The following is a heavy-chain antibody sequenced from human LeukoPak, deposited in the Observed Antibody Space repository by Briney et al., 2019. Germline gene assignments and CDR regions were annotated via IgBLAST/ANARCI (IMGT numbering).Heavy chain of an antibody. CDR2: ISTYNGNT. J-gene: IGHJ4*02. CDR1: GYTFTSYG. CDR3: ARDKNWDLEY. D-gene: IGHD7-27*01. Sequence: ASVKVSCKTSGYTFTSYGISWMRQAPGQGLEWMGWISTYNGNTNYAQNLQGRVTMPTDTSTSTAYMELRSLESDDTAVYYCARDKNWDLEYWGQGTLVTVSS. V-gene: IGHV1-18*01.